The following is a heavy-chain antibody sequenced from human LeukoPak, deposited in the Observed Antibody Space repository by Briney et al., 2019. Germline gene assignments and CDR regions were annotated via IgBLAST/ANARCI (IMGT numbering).Heavy chain of an antibody. CDR3: AREEGQLERVDY. D-gene: IGHD1-1*01. Sequence: SETLSLTCAVSGGFISTSNWWSWVRQPPGKGLEWIGEIHHSGSANYNPSLKSRVTISVDTSKNQFSLKLSSVTAADTAVYYCAREEGQLERVDYWGQGTLVTVSS. V-gene: IGHV4-4*02. J-gene: IGHJ4*02. CDR2: IHHSGSA. CDR1: GGFISTSNW.